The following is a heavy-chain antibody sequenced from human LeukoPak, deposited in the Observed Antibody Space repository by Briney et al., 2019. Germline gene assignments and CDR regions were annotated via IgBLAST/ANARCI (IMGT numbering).Heavy chain of an antibody. J-gene: IGHJ3*02. CDR2: ISASGDVT. CDR1: GFTFSKFP. CDR3: AKSLFTSATGTGRAFHI. Sequence: GRSLRLSCAASGFTFSKFPMGWVRQAPGRGLEWVSAISASGDVTFYADSLRGRFTISRDNSKSTLYLQMNGLRAEDTAIFYCAKSLFTSATGTGRAFHIWGQGTRVTVSS. V-gene: IGHV3-23*01. D-gene: IGHD1-1*01.